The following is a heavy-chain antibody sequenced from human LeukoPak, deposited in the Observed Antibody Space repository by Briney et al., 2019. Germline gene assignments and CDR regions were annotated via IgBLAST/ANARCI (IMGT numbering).Heavy chain of an antibody. J-gene: IGHJ4*02. CDR3: ASGYPAYFDY. V-gene: IGHV3-30*03. Sequence: GGSLRLSCAASGFTFSSYGMHWVRQAPGKGLEWVAVISYDGSNKYYADSVKGRFTISRDNSKNTLYLQMDSLRAEDTAVYYCASGYPAYFDYWGQGTLVTVSS. D-gene: IGHD5-18*01. CDR2: ISYDGSNK. CDR1: GFTFSSYG.